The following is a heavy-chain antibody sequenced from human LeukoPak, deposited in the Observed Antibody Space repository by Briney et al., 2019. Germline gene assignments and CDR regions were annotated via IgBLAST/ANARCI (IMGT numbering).Heavy chain of an antibody. D-gene: IGHD6-19*01. J-gene: IGHJ4*02. CDR2: VYYSGST. CDR3: ARGKVVAGTPGQNSWDH. Sequence: SETLSLTCTVSGGSISSGDYYWRWLRQPPGKGLEWIGYVYYSGSTNYNPSLKSRVSMSVDTSKNQFSLKLSSVTAADTAVYYCARGKVVAGTPGQNSWDHWGQGTLVTVSS. V-gene: IGHV4-61*08. CDR1: GGSISSGDYY.